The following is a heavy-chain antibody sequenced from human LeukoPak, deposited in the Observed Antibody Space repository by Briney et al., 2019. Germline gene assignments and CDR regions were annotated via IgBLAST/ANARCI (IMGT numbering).Heavy chain of an antibody. D-gene: IGHD6-19*01. CDR2: ISSSSSYI. J-gene: IGHJ4*02. CDR1: GFTFSSYS. V-gene: IGHV3-21*01. CDR3: ARGNSGWQYYFDY. Sequence: GSLRLSCAASGFTFSSYSMNWVRQAPGKGLEWVSSISSSSSYIYYADSVKGRFTISRDNAKNSLYLQMNSLRAEDTAVYYCARGNSGWQYYFDYWGQGTLVTVSS.